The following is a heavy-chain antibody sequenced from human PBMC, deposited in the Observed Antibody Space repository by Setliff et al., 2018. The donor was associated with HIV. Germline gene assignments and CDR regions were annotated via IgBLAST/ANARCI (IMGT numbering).Heavy chain of an antibody. CDR1: GLTFNRYW. V-gene: IGHV3-7*03. CDR2: TKYDGSES. CDR3: ARSVPDSAYRPTDY. Sequence: PGGSLRLSCVVSGLTFNRYWMSWVRQVPGKGLEWVSNTKYDGSESYYVDSVKGRFTISRDNAKNSLYLQMSSLRVEDTAVYYCARSVPDSAYRPTDYWGQGTQVTVSS. J-gene: IGHJ4*02. D-gene: IGHD3-22*01.